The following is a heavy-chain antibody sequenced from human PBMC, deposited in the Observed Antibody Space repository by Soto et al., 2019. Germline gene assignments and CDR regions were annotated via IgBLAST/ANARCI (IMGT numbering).Heavy chain of an antibody. V-gene: IGHV4-4*07. CDR2: IYTTGNV. CDR3: VRERLNWFDP. J-gene: IGHJ5*02. CDR1: VASTAVYY. Sequence: SDTLSLTCSVSVASTAVYYWSWIRQSAGKGLEWIGRIYTTGNVNYNPSLRRRVTMSRDSSKNQLFLNLTSVTAADTACYYCVRERLNWFDPWGKGVRVTV.